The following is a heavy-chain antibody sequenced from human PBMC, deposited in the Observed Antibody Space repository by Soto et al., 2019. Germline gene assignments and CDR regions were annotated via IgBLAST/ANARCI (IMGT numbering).Heavy chain of an antibody. D-gene: IGHD3-16*01. J-gene: IGHJ2*01. V-gene: IGHV4-59*01. Sequence: SETLSLTCTVSGGSITDYYWSWIRQPPGKALEWIGYGYHSVSIHYNPSLKTRVTISVDTSENQFSLRLSSVTAADTAVYYCARVFAGFGAYWYFDLWGRGTLVTVSS. CDR2: GYHSVSI. CDR1: GGSITDYY. CDR3: ARVFAGFGAYWYFDL.